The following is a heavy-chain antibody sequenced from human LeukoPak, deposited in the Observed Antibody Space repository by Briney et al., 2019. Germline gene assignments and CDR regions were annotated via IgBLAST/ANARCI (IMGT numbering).Heavy chain of an antibody. V-gene: IGHV4-59*12. CDR1: GGSISSYY. CDR2: IYYSGST. CDR3: ARGPNPIYSTMVRGVSYYFDY. D-gene: IGHD3-10*01. J-gene: IGHJ4*02. Sequence: PSETLSLTCTVSGGSISSYYWSWIRQPPGKGLEWIGYIYYSGSTNYNPSLKSRVTISVDTSKNQFSLKLSSVTAADTAVYYCARGPNPIYSTMVRGVSYYFDYWGQGTLVTVSS.